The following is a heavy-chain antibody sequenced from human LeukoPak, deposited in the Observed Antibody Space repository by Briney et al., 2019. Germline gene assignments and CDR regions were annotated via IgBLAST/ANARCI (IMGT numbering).Heavy chain of an antibody. CDR1: GGSISSYY. J-gene: IGHJ4*02. Sequence: PSETLSLTCTVSGGSISSYYWSWIRQPAGKGLEWIGRIYTSGSTNYNPSLKSRVTMSVDTSKNQFSLKLSSVTAADTAVYYCARDGYYDSSGYYYIWGQGTLVTVSS. V-gene: IGHV4-4*07. D-gene: IGHD3-22*01. CDR2: IYTSGST. CDR3: ARDGYYDSSGYYYI.